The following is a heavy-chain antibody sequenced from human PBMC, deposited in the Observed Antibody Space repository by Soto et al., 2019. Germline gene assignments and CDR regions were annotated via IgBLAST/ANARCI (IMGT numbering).Heavy chain of an antibody. CDR2: ISGSGGST. V-gene: IGHV3-23*01. CDR1: GFTFSSYA. Sequence: EVQLLESGGGLVQPGGSLRLSCAASGFTFSSYAMSWVRQAPGKGLEWVSAISGSGGSTYYADSVKGRFTISRDNSKNTLYLQMNSLRAEDTAVYYCAKDGGYCSSTSCHGGFDYWGQGTLVTVSS. D-gene: IGHD2-2*01. J-gene: IGHJ4*02. CDR3: AKDGGYCSSTSCHGGFDY.